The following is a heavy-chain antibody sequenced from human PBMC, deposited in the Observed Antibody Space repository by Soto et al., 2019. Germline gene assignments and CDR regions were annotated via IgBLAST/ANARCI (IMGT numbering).Heavy chain of an antibody. CDR2: IYWDDDK. CDR3: AHRRTYGSGSYSFGY. CDR1: GFSLSTSGVG. J-gene: IGHJ4*02. Sequence: QITLKESGPTLVKPTQTLTLTCTFSGFSLSTSGVGVAWLRQPPGKALEWLALIYWDDDKRYSPSLRSRLTITKDTSKNQVVLTTTNMDPVDTATYYCAHRRTYGSGSYSFGYWGQRTLVTVSS. V-gene: IGHV2-5*02. D-gene: IGHD3-10*01.